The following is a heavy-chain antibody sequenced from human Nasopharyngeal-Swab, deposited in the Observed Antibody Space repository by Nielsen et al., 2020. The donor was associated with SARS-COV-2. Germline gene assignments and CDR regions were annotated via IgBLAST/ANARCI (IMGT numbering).Heavy chain of an antibody. CDR3: AKALTPYVWGSYRYMDY. CDR2: ISASGGST. Sequence: WIRQPPGKGLEWVSAISASGGSTHYADSVKGRFTISRDYSKTTLYLQMNSLRAEDTAVYYCAKALTPYVWGSYRYMDYWGQGTLVTVSS. V-gene: IGHV3-23*01. D-gene: IGHD3-16*02. J-gene: IGHJ4*02.